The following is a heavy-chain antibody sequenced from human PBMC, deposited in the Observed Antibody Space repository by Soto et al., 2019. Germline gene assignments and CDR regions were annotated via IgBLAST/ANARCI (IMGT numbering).Heavy chain of an antibody. D-gene: IGHD3-10*01. CDR1: GFTFSNHW. J-gene: IGHJ3*02. V-gene: IGHV3-74*01. CDR2: INSDGSST. CDR3: ARAISGAFDI. Sequence: EVQLVESGGGLVQPGGSLRLSCAASGFTFSNHWMHWVRQDQGQGLVWVSRINSDGSSTTYADSVKGRFTISRDNAKNTLYLQMNILTVEDTAMYYCARAISGAFDIWGQGTMVTVSS.